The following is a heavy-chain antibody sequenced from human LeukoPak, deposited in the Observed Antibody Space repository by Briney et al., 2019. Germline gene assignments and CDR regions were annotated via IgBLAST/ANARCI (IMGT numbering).Heavy chain of an antibody. J-gene: IGHJ6*03. CDR2: IYTSGST. CDR1: GGSISSGSYY. V-gene: IGHV4-61*02. CDR3: ARDEVAVDGPGPQEGHYYYYMDV. Sequence: PSETLSLTCTVSGGSISSGSYYWSWIRQPAGKGLEWIGRIYTSGSTNYNPSLKSRVTISVDTSKNQFSLKLSSVTAADTAVYYCARDEVAVDGPGPQEGHYYYYMDVWGKGTTVTVSS. D-gene: IGHD6-19*01.